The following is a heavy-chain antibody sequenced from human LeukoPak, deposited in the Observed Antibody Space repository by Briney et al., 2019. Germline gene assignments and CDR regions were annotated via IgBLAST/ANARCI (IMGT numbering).Heavy chain of an antibody. D-gene: IGHD3-22*01. V-gene: IGHV4-4*07. CDR3: ARGGWNKFDY. J-gene: IGHJ4*02. Sequence: SETLSLTCTVSGGSISGYYWSWIRQPAGKGLEWIGRFYTRGSTNYNPSLKSRVTISIDTSKNQFSLKLSSVTAADTAVYYCARGGWNKFDYWGQGTLVTVSS. CDR2: FYTRGST. CDR1: GGSISGYY.